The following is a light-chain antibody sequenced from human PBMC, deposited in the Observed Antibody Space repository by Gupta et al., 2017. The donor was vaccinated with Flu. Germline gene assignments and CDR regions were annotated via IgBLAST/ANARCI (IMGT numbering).Light chain of an antibody. CDR1: ALPKQY. Sequence: SYELTQPPSVSVSPGQTARITCPGDALPKQYAYWYQQKPGQAPVLGIYKDSERPSGIPERFSGSSSGTTVTLTISGVQAEDEADYYCQSADSSGTYWVFGGGTKLTGL. V-gene: IGLV3-25*02. J-gene: IGLJ3*02. CDR2: KDS. CDR3: QSADSSGTYWV.